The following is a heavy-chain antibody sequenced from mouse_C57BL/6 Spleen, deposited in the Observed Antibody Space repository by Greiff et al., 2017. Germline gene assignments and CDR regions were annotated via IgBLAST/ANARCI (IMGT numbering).Heavy chain of an antibody. CDR3: ARDYYDYDDFAY. D-gene: IGHD2-4*01. CDR1: GFTFSSYT. CDR2: ISGGGGNT. Sequence: DVQLVESGGGLVKPGGSLKLSCAASGFTFSSYTMSWVRQTPEKRLEWVATISGGGGNTYYPDSVKGRFTISRDNAKNTLYLQMSSLRSEDTALYYCARDYYDYDDFAYWGQGTLVTVSA. V-gene: IGHV5-9*01. J-gene: IGHJ3*01.